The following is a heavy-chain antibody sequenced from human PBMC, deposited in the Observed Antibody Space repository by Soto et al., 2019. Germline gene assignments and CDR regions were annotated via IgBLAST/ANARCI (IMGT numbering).Heavy chain of an antibody. V-gene: IGHV4-31*03. CDR1: GGSISSGGYY. Sequence: SETLSLTCTVSGGSISSGGYYWSWIRQHPGKGLEWIGCIYYSGSTYYNPSLKSRVTISVDTSKNQFSLKLSSVTAADTAVHYCARRYSSGFDYWGQGTLVTVSS. CDR2: IYYSGST. D-gene: IGHD6-19*01. J-gene: IGHJ4*02. CDR3: ARRYSSGFDY.